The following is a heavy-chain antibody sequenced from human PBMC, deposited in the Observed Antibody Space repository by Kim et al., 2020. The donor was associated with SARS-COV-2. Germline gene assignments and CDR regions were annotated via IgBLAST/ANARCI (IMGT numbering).Heavy chain of an antibody. CDR3: ARGPLGFCSRSSCFFDC. CDR1: GFTFSGYW. D-gene: IGHD2-2*01. Sequence: GGSLRLSCAASGFTFSGYWMSWVRQAPGKGLEWVANIKQDGSEKFYVDSVKGRFTISRDNAKNLLSLQMNSLRAEDTAVYYCARGPLGFCSRSSCFFDC. CDR2: IKQDGSEK. J-gene: IGHJ4*03. V-gene: IGHV3-7*03.